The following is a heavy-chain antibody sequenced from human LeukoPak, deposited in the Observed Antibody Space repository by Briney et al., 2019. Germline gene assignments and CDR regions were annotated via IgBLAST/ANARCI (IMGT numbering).Heavy chain of an antibody. Sequence: SETLSLTCTVSGYSISSGYYWGWIRQPPGKGLEWIGSIYHSGSTYYNPSLKSRVTISVDTSKNQFSLKLSSVTAADTAVYYCARDIRFDYWGQGILVTVSS. V-gene: IGHV4-38-2*02. CDR3: ARDIRFDY. J-gene: IGHJ4*02. CDR2: IYHSGST. CDR1: GYSISSGYY.